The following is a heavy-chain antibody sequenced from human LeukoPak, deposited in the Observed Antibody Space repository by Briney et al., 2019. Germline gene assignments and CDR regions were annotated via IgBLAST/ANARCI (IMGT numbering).Heavy chain of an antibody. CDR1: GFTFRSHD. CDR3: VREGPRGLAFDI. J-gene: IGHJ3*02. D-gene: IGHD3/OR15-3a*01. V-gene: IGHV3-23*01. CDR2: ISASGGST. Sequence: GGSLRLSCAASGFTFRSHDMSWVRQAPGKGLEWGSGISASGGSTFYADSVKGRFTISRDNSKNTLYLQMSGLRAEDTAVYYCVREGPRGLAFDIWGQGTMVTVSS.